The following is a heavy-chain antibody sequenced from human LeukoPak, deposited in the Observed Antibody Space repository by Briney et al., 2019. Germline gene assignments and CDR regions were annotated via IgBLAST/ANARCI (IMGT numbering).Heavy chain of an antibody. CDR3: GAAAAGTAYFDY. Sequence: SVKVSCTASGGTFSSYAISWVRQAPGQGLEWMGGIIPIFGTANYAQKFQGRVTITADESTSTAYMELSSLRSEDTAVYYCGAAAAGTAYFDYWGQGTLVTVSS. D-gene: IGHD6-13*01. CDR1: GGTFSSYA. CDR2: IIPIFGTA. V-gene: IGHV1-69*13. J-gene: IGHJ4*02.